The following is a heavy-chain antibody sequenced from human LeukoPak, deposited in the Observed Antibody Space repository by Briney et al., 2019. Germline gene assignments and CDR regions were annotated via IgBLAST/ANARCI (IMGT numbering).Heavy chain of an antibody. CDR1: GYSFTSYW. J-gene: IGHJ4*02. CDR3: ARHNEQARSGYSYGVIDY. V-gene: IGHV5-51*01. D-gene: IGHD5-18*01. Sequence: GESLKISCKGSGYSFTSYWIGWVRQMPGKGLERMGIIYPGDSDTRYSPSFQGQVTISADKSISTAYLQWSSLKASDTAMYYCARHNEQARSGYSYGVIDYWGQGTLVTVSS. CDR2: IYPGDSDT.